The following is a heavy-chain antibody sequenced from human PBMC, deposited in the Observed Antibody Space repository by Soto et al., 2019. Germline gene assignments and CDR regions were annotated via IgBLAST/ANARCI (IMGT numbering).Heavy chain of an antibody. V-gene: IGHV3-33*06. CDR1: GFTFSSYA. CDR3: AKTSPEPGSGWYKH. J-gene: IGHJ4*02. D-gene: IGHD6-19*01. Sequence: PGGSLRLSCAASGFTFSSYAMNWVRQAPGKGLEWVANIWYDGTNKYYADSVKGRFTIARDNSKNTLFLQMNSLRDDDTAVYYCAKTSPEPGSGWYKHWGQGTLVTVSS. CDR2: IWYDGTNK.